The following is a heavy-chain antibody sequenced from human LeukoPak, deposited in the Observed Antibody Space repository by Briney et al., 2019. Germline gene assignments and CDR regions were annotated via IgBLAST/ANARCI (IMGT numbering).Heavy chain of an antibody. V-gene: IGHV3-30*04. J-gene: IGHJ6*03. CDR2: ISYDGSKK. D-gene: IGHD5/OR15-5a*01. CDR3: AKDQGLPGYYYYMGV. CDR1: GFSLSSYA. Sequence: GGSLRLSCAASGFSLSSYAMHWVRQAPGKGLEWVAIISYDGSKKYYADSVKGRFTISRDNSKNTLYLQMNSLRAEDTAVYYCAKDQGLPGYYYYMGVWGKGTTVTVSS.